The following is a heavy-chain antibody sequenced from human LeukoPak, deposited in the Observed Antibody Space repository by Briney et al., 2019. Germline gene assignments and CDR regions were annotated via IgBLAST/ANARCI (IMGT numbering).Heavy chain of an antibody. CDR2: TNPYSGDT. J-gene: IGHJ4*02. D-gene: IGHD5-12*01. CDR1: GYXFTGFY. V-gene: IGHV1-2*02. Sequence: ASVKVSCKASGYXFTGFYMHWVRQAPGQGLEWMGRTNPYSGDTNYAQKFQGRGTMTRDTSISTAYMELGRLKSDDTAVYYCATARDILTTISVGGFDYWGQGSLVTVSS. CDR3: ATARDILTTISVGGFDY.